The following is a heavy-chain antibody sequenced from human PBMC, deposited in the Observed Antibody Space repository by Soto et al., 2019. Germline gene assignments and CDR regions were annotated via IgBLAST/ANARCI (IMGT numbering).Heavy chain of an antibody. D-gene: IGHD4-17*01. V-gene: IGHV1-8*01. CDR2: MNPNSGNT. CDR1: GYTFTSYD. Sequence: AAVKVSCKASGYTFTSYDINWVRQATGQGLEWMGWMNPNSGNTGYAQKFQGRVTMTRNTSISTAYMELSSLRSEDTAVYYCARVGSFDYGDYYFDYWGQGTLVTVSX. CDR3: ARVGSFDYGDYYFDY. J-gene: IGHJ4*02.